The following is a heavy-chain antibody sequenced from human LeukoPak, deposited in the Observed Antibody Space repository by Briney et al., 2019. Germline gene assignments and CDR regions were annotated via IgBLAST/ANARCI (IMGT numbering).Heavy chain of an antibody. CDR1: GYTFTTYA. Sequence: ASVKVSCKASGYTFTTYAIHWVRQAPGQSLEWMGWINAGSGNTKHSQKFQGRVTIARDTSASTAYMELSSLRSEDTAVYFCAREHDILTAYCMDVWGQGTTVTVSS. D-gene: IGHD3-9*01. J-gene: IGHJ6*02. V-gene: IGHV1-3*01. CDR3: AREHDILTAYCMDV. CDR2: INAGSGNT.